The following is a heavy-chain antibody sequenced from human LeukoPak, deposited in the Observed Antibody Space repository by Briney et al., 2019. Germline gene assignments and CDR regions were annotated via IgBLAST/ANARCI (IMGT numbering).Heavy chain of an antibody. CDR3: AKARDGLIGDAFDI. Sequence: GGSLRLSCAASGFTFDDYAMHWVRQAQGKGLEWVSGISWNSGSIGYADSVKGRFTISRDNAKNSLYLQMNSLRAEDTALYYCAKARDGLIGDAFDIWGQGTMVTVSS. D-gene: IGHD5-24*01. J-gene: IGHJ3*02. V-gene: IGHV3-9*01. CDR2: ISWNSGSI. CDR1: GFTFDDYA.